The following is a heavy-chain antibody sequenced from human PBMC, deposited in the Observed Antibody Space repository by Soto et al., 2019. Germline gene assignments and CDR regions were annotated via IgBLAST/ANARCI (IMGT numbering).Heavy chain of an antibody. J-gene: IGHJ3*02. CDR2: INPNSGGT. V-gene: IGHV1-2*02. CDR1: GYTFTGYY. CDR3: ARDLWFGELYAFDI. D-gene: IGHD3-10*01. Sequence: ASVKVSCKASGYTFTGYYMHWVRQAPGQGLEWMGWINPNSGGTNYAQKFQGRVTMTRDTSISTAYMELSRLRSDDTAVYYCARDLWFGELYAFDIWGQGIMVTVSS.